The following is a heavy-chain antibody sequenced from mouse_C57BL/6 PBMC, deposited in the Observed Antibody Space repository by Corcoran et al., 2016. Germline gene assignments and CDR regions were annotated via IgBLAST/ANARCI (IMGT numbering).Heavy chain of an antibody. CDR3: ARVHYYGSSYYWYFDV. CDR2: IFPGSGST. Sequence: QVQLQQSGPELVKPGASVKISCKASGYTFTDYYINWVKQRPGQGLEWIGWIFPGSGSTYYNEKFKGKATLTVDKSSSTAYMLLSSLTSEDSAVYFCARVHYYGSSYYWYFDVWGTGTTVTVSS. J-gene: IGHJ1*03. D-gene: IGHD1-1*01. V-gene: IGHV1-75*01. CDR1: GYTFTDYY.